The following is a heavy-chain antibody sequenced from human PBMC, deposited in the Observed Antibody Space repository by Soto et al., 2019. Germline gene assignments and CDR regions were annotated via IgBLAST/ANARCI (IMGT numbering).Heavy chain of an antibody. J-gene: IGHJ4*02. V-gene: IGHV4-59*08. D-gene: IGHD3-22*01. CDR3: ARFLSGYSPPYYFDY. Sequence: PSETLSLTCSVSGGSIGSYYWSWIRQPPGKGLEWIGYIYYSGSTNYNPSLKSRVTISVDTSKNQFSLKLSSVTAADTAVYYCARFLSGYSPPYYFDYWGQGTLVTVS. CDR1: GGSIGSYY. CDR2: IYYSGST.